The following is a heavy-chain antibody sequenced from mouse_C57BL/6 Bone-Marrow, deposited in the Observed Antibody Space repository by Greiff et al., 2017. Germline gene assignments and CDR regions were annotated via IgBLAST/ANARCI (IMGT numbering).Heavy chain of an antibody. CDR1: GYTFTGYW. CDR2: ILPGGGST. D-gene: IGHD2-2*01. V-gene: IGHV1-9*01. Sequence: QVQLKQSGAELMKPGASVKLSCKVTGYTFTGYWIEWVKQRPGLGLEWSGEILPGGGSTNYNEKVKGKATLTADPSSQTADMKLSTLTTEDSAIYYCATEDGYGDYFDYSGPGTTLSVST. J-gene: IGHJ2*01. CDR3: ATEDGYGDYFDY.